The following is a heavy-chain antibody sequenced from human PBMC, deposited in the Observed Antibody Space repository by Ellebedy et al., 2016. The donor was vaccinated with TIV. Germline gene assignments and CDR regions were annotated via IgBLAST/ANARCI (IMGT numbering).Heavy chain of an antibody. CDR3: ATDGSYGDYLSPAHAFEN. CDR2: INHDGSQK. D-gene: IGHD4-17*01. Sequence: GGSLRLSCAASRFSFRSYWMTWVRQAPGKGLEWVANINHDGSQKYSVGSVRGRFTISRDNAKDSLYLQMNSLRAEDTAVYYCATDGSYGDYLSPAHAFENWGQGTVVIVSS. CDR1: RFSFRSYW. J-gene: IGHJ3*02. V-gene: IGHV3-7*01.